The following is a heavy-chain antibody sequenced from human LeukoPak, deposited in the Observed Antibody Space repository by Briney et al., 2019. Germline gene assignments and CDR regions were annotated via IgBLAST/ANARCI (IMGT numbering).Heavy chain of an antibody. CDR1: GYTFTSYD. Sequence: ASVKVSCKASGYTFTSYDINWVRQATGQGLEWMGWMNPNSGNTDYAQKFQGRVTVTRNTSISTAYMELSSLRSEDTAVYYCARVDSSSWTLSYYYYYYMDVWGKGTTVTVSS. CDR2: MNPNSGNT. V-gene: IGHV1-8*01. D-gene: IGHD6-13*01. CDR3: ARVDSSSWTLSYYYYYYMDV. J-gene: IGHJ6*03.